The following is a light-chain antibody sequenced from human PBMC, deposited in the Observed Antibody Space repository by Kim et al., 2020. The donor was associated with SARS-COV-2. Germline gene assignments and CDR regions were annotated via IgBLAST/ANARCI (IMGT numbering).Light chain of an antibody. Sequence: AIQMTQSPSSLSASVGDRVTITCRASQVIRNDLGWYQQKPGKAPKLLISAASNLQSGVPSRFSGSGGGTDFTLTISSLQPEDFATYYCLQDYNYPRTFGQGTKVDIK. CDR3: LQDYNYPRT. CDR1: QVIRND. CDR2: AAS. V-gene: IGKV1-6*02. J-gene: IGKJ1*01.